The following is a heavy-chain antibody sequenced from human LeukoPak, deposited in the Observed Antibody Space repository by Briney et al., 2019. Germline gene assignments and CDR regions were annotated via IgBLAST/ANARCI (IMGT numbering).Heavy chain of an antibody. Sequence: SETLSLTCTVSDGSISSGSYYWSWIRQPAGKGLEWIGRIYTSGSTNYNPSLKSRVTISVDTSKNQFSLKLSSVTAADTAVYYCARDDYGDYVGTFDYWGQGTLVTVSS. J-gene: IGHJ4*02. V-gene: IGHV4-61*02. CDR1: DGSISSGSYY. D-gene: IGHD4-17*01. CDR3: ARDDYGDYVGTFDY. CDR2: IYTSGST.